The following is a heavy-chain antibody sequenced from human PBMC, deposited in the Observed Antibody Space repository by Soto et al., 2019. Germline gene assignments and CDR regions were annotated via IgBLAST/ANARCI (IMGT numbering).Heavy chain of an antibody. CDR1: GFIFSSYG. D-gene: IGHD5-18*01. CDR3: AKGLDTPID. CDR2: ISFDGSNK. J-gene: IGHJ4*02. Sequence: QVQLVESGGGVVQPGRSLRLSCAASGFIFSSYGMHWVRQAPGKGLEWVAVISFDGSNKYYADSVKGRFTISRDNSKNTLYLQVSSLRAEDTAVYYCAKGLDTPIDWGQGTLVTVSS. V-gene: IGHV3-30*18.